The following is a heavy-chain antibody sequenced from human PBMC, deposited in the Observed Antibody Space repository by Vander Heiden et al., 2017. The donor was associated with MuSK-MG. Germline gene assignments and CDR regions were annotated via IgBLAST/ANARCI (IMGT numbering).Heavy chain of an antibody. CDR1: GFSFSPNA. D-gene: IGHD2-15*01. J-gene: IGHJ5*02. V-gene: IGHV3-23*01. CDR3: AKGIYCSSGSCYNNWFDP. Sequence: EVQLLQSGGGLVQPGGSLRLSCAASGFSFSPNAMNWVRQAPVKGLEWVSGIRGSGTGTFYADSVKGRFTISRDNSKNTLYLQMNSLRAEDTAVYYCAKGIYCSSGSCYNNWFDPWGQGTMVFVSS. CDR2: IRGSGTGT.